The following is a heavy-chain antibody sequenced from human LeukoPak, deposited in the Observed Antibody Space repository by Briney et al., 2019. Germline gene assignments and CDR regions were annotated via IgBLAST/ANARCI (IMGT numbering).Heavy chain of an antibody. CDR1: GGSISSYY. V-gene: IGHV4-59*01. CDR2: IYYSGST. D-gene: IGHD3-3*02. Sequence: SETLSLTCTVSGGSISSYYWSWIRQPPGKGLEWIGYIYYSGSTNYNPSLKSRVTISVDTSKKQFSLKLSSVTAADTAVYYFASSALADVSMDVWGKGTTVTVSS. CDR3: ASSALADVSMDV. J-gene: IGHJ6*03.